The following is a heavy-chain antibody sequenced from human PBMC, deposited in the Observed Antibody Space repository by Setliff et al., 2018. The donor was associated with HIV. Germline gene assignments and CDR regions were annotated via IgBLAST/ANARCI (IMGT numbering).Heavy chain of an antibody. Sequence: SETLSLTCSVSGDSISSGSYYWSWIRLPAGKGLEWIGQIHTTGSTNYNPSLKSRVTISMDTSKNQFSLNLNSVTATDTAVYYWGLDYWGQGTLVTVSS. CDR2: IHTTGST. J-gene: IGHJ4*02. CDR3: GLDY. V-gene: IGHV4-61*09. CDR1: GDSISSGSYY.